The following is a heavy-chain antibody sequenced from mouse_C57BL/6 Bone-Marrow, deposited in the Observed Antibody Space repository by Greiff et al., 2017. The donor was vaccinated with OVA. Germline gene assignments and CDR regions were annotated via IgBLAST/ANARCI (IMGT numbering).Heavy chain of an antibody. J-gene: IGHJ4*01. CDR1: GYTFTSST. Sequence: QVQLQQSGAELARPGASVKMSCKASGYTFTSSTLHWVKQRPGRGLEWIGYINPSSGYTKYNQKFKDKATLTADKSSSKAYMQLSSLTSEDSAVYYCARPYGYYAMDYWGQGTSVTVSS. CDR3: ARPYGYYAMDY. CDR2: INPSSGYT. D-gene: IGHD1-1*02. V-gene: IGHV1-4*01.